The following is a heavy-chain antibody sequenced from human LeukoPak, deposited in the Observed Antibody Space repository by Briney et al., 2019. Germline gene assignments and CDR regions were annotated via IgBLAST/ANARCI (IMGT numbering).Heavy chain of an antibody. V-gene: IGHV3-30-3*01. J-gene: IGHJ4*02. D-gene: IGHD7-27*01. CDR3: ARGSQTGDLDY. CDR1: GFTFSSYA. CDR2: ISYDGSNK. Sequence: SLSLSCAASGFTFSSYAMHWVRQAPGKGLEWVTLISYDGSNKYYADSVKGRFTISRDNSKNTLFLQMNSLRAEDTAVYYCARGSQTGDLDYWGQGTLVTVSS.